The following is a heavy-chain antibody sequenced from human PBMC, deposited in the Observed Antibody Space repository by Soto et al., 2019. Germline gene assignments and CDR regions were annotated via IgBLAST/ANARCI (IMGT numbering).Heavy chain of an antibody. D-gene: IGHD3-3*01. Sequence: QVSLVQSGGEVKKPGASVKVSCKTSGYTFSSYGISWVRQAPGQGLEWVGWIRVSDGLKKYAESMEDRVSVTIDSYTSTAYIELRSLRPDDTAVYYCARYPNYEPDYWGQGTLVTVSS. V-gene: IGHV1-18*01. CDR2: IRVSDGLK. CDR1: GYTFSSYG. J-gene: IGHJ4*02. CDR3: ARYPNYEPDY.